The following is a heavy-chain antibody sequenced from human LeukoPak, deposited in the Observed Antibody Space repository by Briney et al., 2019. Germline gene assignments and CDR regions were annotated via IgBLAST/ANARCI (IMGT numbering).Heavy chain of an antibody. CDR1: GGSISSFY. D-gene: IGHD6-19*01. CDR3: ARHSSAWYGRLFDS. J-gene: IGHJ4*02. CDR2: IYYSGST. Sequence: SETLSLTCNVSGGSISSFYWSWIRQPPGEGLEWIGYIYYSGSTNYNPSLKSRVTISVDTSNNQFSLILSSLTAADTAVYYCARHSSAWYGRLFDSWGQGTLVTVSS. V-gene: IGHV4-59*08.